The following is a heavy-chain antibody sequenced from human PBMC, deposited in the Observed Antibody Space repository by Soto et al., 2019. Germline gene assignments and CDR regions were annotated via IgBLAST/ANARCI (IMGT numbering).Heavy chain of an antibody. CDR2: IYHSGST. CDR1: GGSISSGGYS. D-gene: IGHD3-22*01. Sequence: QLQLQESGSGLVKPSQTLSLTCAVSGGSISSGGYSWSWIRQPPGKGLEWIGYIYHSGSTYYNPSLKSRVTISVDRSKNQFSLKLSSVTAADTAVYYCAREGRYYYDRSGYRGNWFDPWGQGTLVTVSS. J-gene: IGHJ5*02. CDR3: AREGRYYYDRSGYRGNWFDP. V-gene: IGHV4-30-2*01.